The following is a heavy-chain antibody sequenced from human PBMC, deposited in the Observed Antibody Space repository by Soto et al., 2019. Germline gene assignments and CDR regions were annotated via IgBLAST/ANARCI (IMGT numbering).Heavy chain of an antibody. D-gene: IGHD3-3*01. CDR2: IYWNVDK. CDR3: AHSPSNYDFWSGYHVWHNWFDP. V-gene: IGHV2-5*01. J-gene: IGHJ5*02. Sequence: QITLKESGPTLVKPTQTLTLTCTFSGFSLSTSGVGVGWIRPPPGKALEWLALIYWNVDKRYSPSLKSRLTTTKDTSKRQVVLTMTIMDPVDRAKYSCAHSPSNYDFWSGYHVWHNWFDPWGQGTLVTVSS. CDR1: GFSLSTSGVG.